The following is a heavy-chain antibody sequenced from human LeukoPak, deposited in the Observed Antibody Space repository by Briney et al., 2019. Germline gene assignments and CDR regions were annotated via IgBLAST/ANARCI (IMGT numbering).Heavy chain of an antibody. CDR3: AKDLSYCSGGTCYTSRYYGMDV. V-gene: IGHV3-23*01. CDR2: ISASSDAT. Sequence: GGSLRLSCEAFELTFSGYAMSWVRQAPGRGLEWVSTISASSDATYYADSVKGRFTTSRDNSNNTLYLQMNSLRAEDTAVYYCAKDLSYCSGGTCYTSRYYGMDVWGQGTTVTVSS. CDR1: ELTFSGYA. D-gene: IGHD2-15*01. J-gene: IGHJ6*02.